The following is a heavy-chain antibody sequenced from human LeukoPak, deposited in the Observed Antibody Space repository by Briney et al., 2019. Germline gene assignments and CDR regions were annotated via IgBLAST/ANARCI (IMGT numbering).Heavy chain of an antibody. V-gene: IGHV3-23*01. Sequence: GGSLRLSCAASGFTFRTYSMNWVRQAPGKGLEWVSVIWGSGGRTHYADSVKGRFTISRDSSKNTLSLQMNSLRAEDTAVYYCAKTTTVTTLGAFDIWGQGTMVTVSS. CDR3: AKTTTVTTLGAFDI. J-gene: IGHJ3*02. D-gene: IGHD4-11*01. CDR1: GFTFRTYS. CDR2: IWGSGGRT.